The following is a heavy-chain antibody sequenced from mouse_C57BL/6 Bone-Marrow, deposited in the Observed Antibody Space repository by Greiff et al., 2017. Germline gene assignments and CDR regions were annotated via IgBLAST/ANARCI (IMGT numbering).Heavy chain of an antibody. CDR1: GYPFTSYW. Sequence: VQLQQPGAELVMPGASVKLSCKASGYPFTSYWMHWVKQRPGQGLEWIGEIEPSDSYTNYNQKVKGKSTLTIDKSYSTAYMQLSSLTSEDSAVYYCARGWLPFAYWGQGTLVTVSA. CDR3: ARGWLPFAY. CDR2: IEPSDSYT. V-gene: IGHV1-69*01. D-gene: IGHD2-2*01. J-gene: IGHJ3*01.